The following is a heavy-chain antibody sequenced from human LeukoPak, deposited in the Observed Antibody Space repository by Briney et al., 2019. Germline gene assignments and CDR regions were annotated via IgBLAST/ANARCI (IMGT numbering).Heavy chain of an antibody. CDR3: ARSGYTISAYHSHF. D-gene: IGHD5-18*01. V-gene: IGHV4-4*07. CDR2: IYTTGRT. Sequence: SETLSLTCDVSGVSTQFYWWSWVRKPAGKGLEWIGRIYTTGRTNYSPSFQSRVTMSIDLSSNQFSLTLRSVTAADTAVYYCARSGYTISAYHSHFWGQGAPVTVSS. CDR1: GVSTQFYW. J-gene: IGHJ1*01.